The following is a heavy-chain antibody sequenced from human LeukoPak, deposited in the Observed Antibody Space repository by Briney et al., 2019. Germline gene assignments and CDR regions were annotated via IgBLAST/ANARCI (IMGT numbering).Heavy chain of an antibody. J-gene: IGHJ6*03. D-gene: IGHD1-26*01. CDR1: GFTLDDYG. Sequence: RPGGSLRLSCAASGFTLDDYGMSWVRQVPGKGLEWICGINWNGDGTGYADSVKGRFTISRDNAKNSLYLQMDSLSAEDTALYYCARLGGPDYYFYYYMDVWGKGTTVTVSS. CDR3: ARLGGPDYYFYYYMDV. CDR2: INWNGDGT. V-gene: IGHV3-20*04.